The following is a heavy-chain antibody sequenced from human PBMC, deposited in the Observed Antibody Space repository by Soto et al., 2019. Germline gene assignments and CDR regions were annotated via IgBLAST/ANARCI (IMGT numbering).Heavy chain of an antibody. CDR3: ARVPFWSGYYDFDY. V-gene: IGHV3-21*01. CDR1: GFTFSSYY. Sequence: GGSLRLSCAASGFTFSSYYMNWVRQAPGKGLEWVSSISSSSNYINYADSVKGRFTISRDNAKNALYLQMNSLRAEDTAVYYCARVPFWSGYYDFDYWGQGTLVTVSS. J-gene: IGHJ4*02. CDR2: ISSSSNYI. D-gene: IGHD3-3*01.